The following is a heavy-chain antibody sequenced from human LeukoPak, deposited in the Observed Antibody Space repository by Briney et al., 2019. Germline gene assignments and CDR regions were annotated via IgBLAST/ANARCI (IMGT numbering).Heavy chain of an antibody. CDR1: GGSISSGSYY. CDR3: ARVEYGWFDP. D-gene: IGHD2/OR15-2a*01. J-gene: IGHJ5*02. CDR2: IYTSGNT. V-gene: IGHV4-61*02. Sequence: PSETLSLTCTVSGGSISSGSYYWSWIRQPAGKGLEWIGRIYTSGNTNYNPSLKSRVTISVDTSKNQFSLKLSSVTAADTAVYYCARVEYGWFDPWGQGTLVTVSS.